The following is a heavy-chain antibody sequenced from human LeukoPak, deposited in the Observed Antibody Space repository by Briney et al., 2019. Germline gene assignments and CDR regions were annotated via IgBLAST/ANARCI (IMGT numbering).Heavy chain of an antibody. Sequence: SGTLSLTCTVSGVSIRSHCWSWVRQPPGKGLEWIGCIYFSGSTNYNPSLKSGVTISMGTSENQFSLKLTSVTAADTAVCYWARGAAPHYSDYWGQGTLVTVSS. D-gene: IGHD6-6*01. V-gene: IGHV4-59*11. CDR1: GVSIRSHC. CDR3: ARGAAPHYSDY. CDR2: IYFSGST. J-gene: IGHJ4*01.